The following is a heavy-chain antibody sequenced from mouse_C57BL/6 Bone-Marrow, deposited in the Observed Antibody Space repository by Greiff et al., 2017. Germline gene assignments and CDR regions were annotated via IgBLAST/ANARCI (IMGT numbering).Heavy chain of an antibody. J-gene: IGHJ4*01. CDR2: ISDGGSYT. D-gene: IGHD2-4*01. CDR1: GFTFSSYA. V-gene: IGHV5-4*01. CDR3: ARDPSMITMGAYYAMDY. Sequence: EVQVVESGGGLVKPGGSLKLSCAASGFTFSSYAMSWVRQTPEKRLEWVATISDGGSYTYYPDNVKGRFTISRDNDKNNLYLQMSHLKSEDTAMYYCARDPSMITMGAYYAMDYWGQGTSVTVSS.